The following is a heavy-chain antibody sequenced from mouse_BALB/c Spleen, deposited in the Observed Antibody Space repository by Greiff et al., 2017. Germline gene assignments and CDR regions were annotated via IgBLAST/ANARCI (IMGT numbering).Heavy chain of an antibody. J-gene: IGHJ2*01. CDR1: GYTFTSYY. D-gene: IGHD2-14*01. CDR3: TRSYYRYDLDY. CDR2: INPSNGGT. Sequence: QVQLQQPGAELVKPGASVKLSCKASGYTFTSYYMYWVKQRPGQGLEWIGGINPSNGGTNFNEKFKSKATLTVDKSSSTAYMQLSSLTSEDSAVYYCTRSYYRYDLDYWGQGTTLTVSS. V-gene: IGHV1S81*02.